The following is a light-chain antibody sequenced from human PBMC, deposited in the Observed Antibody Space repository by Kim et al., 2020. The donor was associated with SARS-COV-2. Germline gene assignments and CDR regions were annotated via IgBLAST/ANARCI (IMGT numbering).Light chain of an antibody. CDR3: AAWDDSLSGRV. CDR1: STNIGSNY. J-gene: IGLJ1*01. CDR2: RNN. V-gene: IGLV1-47*01. Sequence: GQRVTSSCPGSSTNIGSNYVYWYQQLPGTAPKLLIYRNNQRPSGLPDRFSGSKSGTSASLAISGLRSEDEADYYCAAWDDSLSGRVFGTGTKVTVL.